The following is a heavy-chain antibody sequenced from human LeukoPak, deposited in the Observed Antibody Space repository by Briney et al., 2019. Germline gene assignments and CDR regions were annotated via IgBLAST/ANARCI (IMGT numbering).Heavy chain of an antibody. V-gene: IGHV4-34*01. CDR3: ARRGTNYDILTGYEAQYYFDY. J-gene: IGHJ4*02. CDR1: GGSFSGYY. Sequence: SETLSLTCAVYGGSFSGYYWSWIRQPPGKGLEWIGEINYSGSTNYNPSLKSRVTISVDTSKNQFSLKLSSVTAADTAVYYCARRGTNYDILTGYEAQYYFDYWGQGTLVTVSS. D-gene: IGHD3-9*01. CDR2: INYSGST.